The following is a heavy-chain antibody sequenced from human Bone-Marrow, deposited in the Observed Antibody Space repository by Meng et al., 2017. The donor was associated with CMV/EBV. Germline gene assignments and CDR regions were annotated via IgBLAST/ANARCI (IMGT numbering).Heavy chain of an antibody. J-gene: IGHJ4*02. CDR2: INHSGST. Sequence: SETLSLTCAVYGGSFSGYYWSWIRQPPGKGLEWIGEINHSGSTNYNPSLKSRVTISVDTSRNQFSLKLSSVTAADTAVYYCARGRLDYWGQGTLVTVSS. CDR3: ARGRLDY. CDR1: GGSFSGYY. V-gene: IGHV4-34*01.